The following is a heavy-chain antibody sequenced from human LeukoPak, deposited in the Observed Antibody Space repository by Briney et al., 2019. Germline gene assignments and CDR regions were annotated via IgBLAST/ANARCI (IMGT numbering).Heavy chain of an antibody. CDR3: AKDSSGYAGCSGGSCYPHAFDY. V-gene: IGHV3-23*01. Sequence: GGSLRLSCAASGFTFSSYAMSWVRQAPGKGLEWVSAISGSGGSTYYADPVKGRFTISRDNSKNTLYPQMNSLRAEDTAVYYCAKDSSGYAGCSGGSCYPHAFDYWGQGTLVTVSS. D-gene: IGHD2-15*01. CDR1: GFTFSSYA. CDR2: ISGSGGST. J-gene: IGHJ4*02.